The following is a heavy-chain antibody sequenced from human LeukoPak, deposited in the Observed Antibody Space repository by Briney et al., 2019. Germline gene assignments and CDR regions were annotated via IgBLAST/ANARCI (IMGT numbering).Heavy chain of an antibody. CDR1: GGTFSSYA. CDR3: ARGAAGRGDYYFDY. V-gene: IGHV1-69*06. D-gene: IGHD6-25*01. Sequence: SVNVSCTASGGTFSSYAISWVRQAPGQGLERGGGIIPIVGTASYAQKFQGRVTLTADKSTSTAYMELSSLRSEDTAVYYCARGAAGRGDYYFDYWGQGTLVTVSS. CDR2: IIPIVGTA. J-gene: IGHJ4*02.